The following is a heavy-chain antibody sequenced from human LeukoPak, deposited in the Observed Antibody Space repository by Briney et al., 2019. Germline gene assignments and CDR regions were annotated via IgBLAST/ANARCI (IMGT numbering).Heavy chain of an antibody. CDR2: VSGSGAHT. Sequence: GGSLRLSCAASGFTFSTYNMNWVRHAPGKGLEWVSAVSGSGAHTYYADSVKGRFTISRDNSKNTLYLQMNSLRAEDTAVYYCARAKIDTAMVTYFDYWGQGTLVTVSS. CDR1: GFTFSTYN. D-gene: IGHD5-18*01. V-gene: IGHV3-23*01. J-gene: IGHJ4*02. CDR3: ARAKIDTAMVTYFDY.